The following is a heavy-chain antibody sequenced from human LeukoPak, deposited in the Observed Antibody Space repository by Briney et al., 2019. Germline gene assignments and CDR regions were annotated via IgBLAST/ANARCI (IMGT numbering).Heavy chain of an antibody. J-gene: IGHJ3*02. CDR2: IYYSGGT. V-gene: IGHV4-59*01. CDR3: ATSTSGWYSDAFDI. D-gene: IGHD6-19*01. CDR1: GGSISNYY. Sequence: PSETLSLTCSVSGGSISNYYWSWIRQPPGKGLEWIGYIYYSGGTNYNPSLKSRVTISVNTSKNQFSLKLSSVTAADTAVYYCATSTSGWYSDAFDIWGQGTMVTVSS.